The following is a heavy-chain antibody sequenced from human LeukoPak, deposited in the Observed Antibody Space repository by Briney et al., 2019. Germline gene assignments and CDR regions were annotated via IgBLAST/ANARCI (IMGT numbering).Heavy chain of an antibody. D-gene: IGHD2-2*01. J-gene: IGHJ4*02. CDR3: AKGPLRGTAAAIDY. V-gene: IGHV3-66*03. Sequence: GGSLRLSCAASGFTVSSNFMSWVRQAPGKGLEWVSDIYSSGSTFYADSVKGRFTISRDISTDTLWLQMDSLRTEDTAVYYCAKGPLRGTAAAIDYWGQGTLVTVSS. CDR1: GFTVSSNF. CDR2: IYSSGST.